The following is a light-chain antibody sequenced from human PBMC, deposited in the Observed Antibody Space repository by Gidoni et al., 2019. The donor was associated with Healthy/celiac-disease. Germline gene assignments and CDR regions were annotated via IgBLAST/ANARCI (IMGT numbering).Light chain of an antibody. CDR2: GAS. Sequence: EIVMTQSPATLSVSPGERATLSCRASQCVSSNLAWYQQKPGQAPRLLIYGASTRAAGIPARFSGSGSGTEFTLTISSLQSEDFAVYYCQQYNSWPTFGQGTKVEIK. CDR1: QCVSSN. V-gene: IGKV3-15*01. J-gene: IGKJ1*01. CDR3: QQYNSWPT.